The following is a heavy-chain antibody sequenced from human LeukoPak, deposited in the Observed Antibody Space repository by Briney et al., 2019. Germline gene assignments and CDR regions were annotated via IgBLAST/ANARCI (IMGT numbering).Heavy chain of an antibody. Sequence: GGSLRLSCAASGFIFSGFAMHWVRQASGKGLEWVGRIRGRANSYATEYGASVKGRFTISRDDSKNTAYLQMNSLKIEDTAVYYCLWVAVAGNGYWGQGTLVTVSS. V-gene: IGHV3-73*01. J-gene: IGHJ4*02. CDR3: LWVAVAGNGY. CDR1: GFIFSGFA. D-gene: IGHD6-19*01. CDR2: IRGRANSYAT.